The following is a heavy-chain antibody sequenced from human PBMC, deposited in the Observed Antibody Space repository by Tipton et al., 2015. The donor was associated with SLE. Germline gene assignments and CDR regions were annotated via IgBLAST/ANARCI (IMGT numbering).Heavy chain of an antibody. J-gene: IGHJ6*03. CDR3: AREHYDILTGYNYYYYYMDG. Sequence: TLSLTCTVSGGSISSYYWSWVRQPPGKGLERIGFFFNSGSTNSIPSLKRRVPISVDTSKNQFSLKLSSVTAADMAVYFCAREHYDILTGYNYYYYYMDGWGKGTTVTVSS. V-gene: IGHV4-59*01. CDR2: FFNSGST. CDR1: GGSISSYY. D-gene: IGHD3-9*01.